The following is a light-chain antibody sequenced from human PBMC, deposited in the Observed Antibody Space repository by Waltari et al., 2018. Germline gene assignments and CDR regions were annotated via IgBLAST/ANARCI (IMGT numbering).Light chain of an antibody. V-gene: IGKV3-15*01. CDR3: QQYNNWPPWT. CDR2: GAS. CDR1: QSISKN. Sequence: IVMTQSPATLSVSPGESATLSCRASQSISKNLAWYQQKPGQAPRLVMFGASTRAPDIPGRFSGSGSGTEFTLTISSLQSEDFAVYYCQQYNNWPPWTFGQGTKVEI. J-gene: IGKJ1*01.